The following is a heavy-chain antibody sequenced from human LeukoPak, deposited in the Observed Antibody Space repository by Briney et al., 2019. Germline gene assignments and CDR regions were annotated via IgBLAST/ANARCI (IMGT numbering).Heavy chain of an antibody. Sequence: GGSLRLSCAASGFTSSSYWMYWVRQAPGKGLVWVSRINSDGSSTSSADSVKGRFTISRDNAKNTLYLQMNSLGVEDTAVYYCATTYYYDSSGYAGYWGQGALVTVSS. CDR1: GFTSSSYW. D-gene: IGHD3-22*01. CDR2: INSDGSST. V-gene: IGHV3-74*01. CDR3: ATTYYYDSSGYAGY. J-gene: IGHJ4*02.